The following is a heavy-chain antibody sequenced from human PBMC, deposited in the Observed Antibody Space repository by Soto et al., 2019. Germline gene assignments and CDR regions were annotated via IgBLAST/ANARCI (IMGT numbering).Heavy chain of an antibody. V-gene: IGHV3-23*01. CDR3: AKQITNWYFAL. Sequence: GSLRLSCAASGFTFTSYAVSWVRQAPGKGLEWVSSISGGGGSTYYADSVKGRFTISRDNSKNTLYLQMNSLRAEDTAIYYCAKQITNWYFALWGRGTLVTVSS. CDR2: ISGGGGST. D-gene: IGHD2-2*01. J-gene: IGHJ2*01. CDR1: GFTFTSYA.